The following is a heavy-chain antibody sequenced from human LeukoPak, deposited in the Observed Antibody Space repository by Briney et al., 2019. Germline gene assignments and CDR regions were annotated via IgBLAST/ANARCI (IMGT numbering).Heavy chain of an antibody. J-gene: IGHJ4*02. CDR3: ACVVVTAIGGGFDY. V-gene: IGHV3-21*01. CDR2: ISSSSSYI. D-gene: IGHD2-21*02. Sequence: PGGSLRLSCAASGFTFSSYSMNWVRQAPGKGLEWVSSISSSSSYIYYADSVKGRFTISRDNAKNSLYLQMNSLRAEDAAVYYCACVVVTAIGGGFDYWGQGTLVTVSS. CDR1: GFTFSSYS.